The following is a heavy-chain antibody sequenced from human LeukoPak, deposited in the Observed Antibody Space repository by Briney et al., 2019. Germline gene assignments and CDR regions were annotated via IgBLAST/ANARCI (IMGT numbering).Heavy chain of an antibody. J-gene: IGHJ4*02. CDR3: ARRIPGTYLFDY. Sequence: GESLKIPCMGSAYRFTNYCIAWVRQMAGKGLEWMGFICPGDSDTKYSPSFQGQVTISADKSISTAYLQWNSLKASDSAVYYCARRIPGTYLFDYWGQGALVTVSS. CDR1: AYRFTNYC. V-gene: IGHV5-51*01. D-gene: IGHD1-26*01. CDR2: ICPGDSDT.